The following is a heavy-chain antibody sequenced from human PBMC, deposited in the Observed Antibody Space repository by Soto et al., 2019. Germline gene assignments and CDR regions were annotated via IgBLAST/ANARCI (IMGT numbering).Heavy chain of an antibody. Sequence: SETLSLTCTVSGGSISSYYWSWIRQPPGKGLEWIGYVYYTGTTNYNPSLKSRVTISVDTSKNQFSLKLSSVTAADTAVYYCARDTYLYYGSGSYLYYFDYWGQGTLVTSPQ. D-gene: IGHD3-10*01. CDR3: ARDTYLYYGSGSYLYYFDY. CDR2: VYYTGTT. V-gene: IGHV4-59*01. CDR1: GGSISSYY. J-gene: IGHJ4*02.